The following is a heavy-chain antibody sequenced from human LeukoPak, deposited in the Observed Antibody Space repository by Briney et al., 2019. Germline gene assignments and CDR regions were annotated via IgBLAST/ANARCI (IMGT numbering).Heavy chain of an antibody. J-gene: IGHJ4*02. CDR3: ARSHEGNLDY. V-gene: IGHV6-1*01. CDR1: GDSVSRNSDA. D-gene: IGHD1-14*01. Sequence: SQTLSLTCAISGDSVSRNSDAWNWIRQSPSRGLELLGRTYYRSKWYNDYAVSVKSRITVNPDTSKNQFSLQLDSVTPEDTAVYYCARSHEGNLDYWDQGTLVTVFS. CDR2: TYYRSKWYN.